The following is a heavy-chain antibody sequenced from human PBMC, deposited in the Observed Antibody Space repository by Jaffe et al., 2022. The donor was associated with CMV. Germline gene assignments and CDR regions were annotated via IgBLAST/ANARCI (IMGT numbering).Heavy chain of an antibody. CDR2: INPSGGST. Sequence: QVQLVQSGAEVKKPGASVKVSCKASGYTFTSYYMHWVRQAPGQGLEWMGIINPSGGSTSYAQKFQGRVTMTRDTSTSTVYMELSSLRSEDTAVYYCARGGTIAAADRNYYFDYWGQGTLVTVSS. D-gene: IGHD6-13*01. CDR1: GYTFTSYY. CDR3: ARGGTIAAADRNYYFDY. V-gene: IGHV1-46*01. J-gene: IGHJ4*02.